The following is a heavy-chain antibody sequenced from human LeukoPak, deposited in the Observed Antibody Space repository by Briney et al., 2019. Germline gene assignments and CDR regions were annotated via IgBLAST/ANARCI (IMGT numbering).Heavy chain of an antibody. J-gene: IGHJ4*02. Sequence: GGSLRLSCEASGFTFSDYSMNWVRQAPRKGLEWISYISSSSSIIYNADSVKGRFTISRDNVKNSLYLQMNSLRDEDTAVYYCAKVRWGSDNALDSWGQGALVTGSS. CDR2: ISSSSSII. V-gene: IGHV3-48*02. CDR3: AKVRWGSDNALDS. CDR1: GFTFSDYS. D-gene: IGHD3-16*01.